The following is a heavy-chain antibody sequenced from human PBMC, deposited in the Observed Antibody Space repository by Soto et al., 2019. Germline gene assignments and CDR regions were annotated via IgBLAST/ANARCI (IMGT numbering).Heavy chain of an antibody. CDR3: ARESRVATSPAGY. D-gene: IGHD5-12*01. V-gene: IGHV3-7*01. CDR1: GFTFSSYW. CDR2: IKQDGSEK. Sequence: PGGSLRLSCAASGFTFSSYWMSWVRQAPGKGLEWVANIKQDGSEKYYVDSVKGRFTISRDNAKNSLYLQMNSLRAEDTAVYYCARESRVATSPAGYWGQGTLVTVSS. J-gene: IGHJ4*02.